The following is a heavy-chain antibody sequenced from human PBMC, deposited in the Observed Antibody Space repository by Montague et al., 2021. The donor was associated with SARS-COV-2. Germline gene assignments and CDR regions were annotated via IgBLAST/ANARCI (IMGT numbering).Heavy chain of an antibody. V-gene: IGHV3-21*01. J-gene: IGHJ5*02. CDR1: RFAFSRYS. D-gene: IGHD6-19*01. CDR2: ISDSSNYI. CDR3: ATESGSGWFDN. Sequence: SLRLSCAASRFAFSRYSVNWVRQAPGKGLEWVSSISDSSNYIYYADSVKGRFTISRDNAKNSLYLQMNSLRAEDTAVYYCATESGSGWFDNWGQGTLVTVSS.